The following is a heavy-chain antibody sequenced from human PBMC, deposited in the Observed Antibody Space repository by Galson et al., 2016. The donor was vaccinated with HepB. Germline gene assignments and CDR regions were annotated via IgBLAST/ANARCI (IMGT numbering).Heavy chain of an antibody. V-gene: IGHV1-3*01. D-gene: IGHD2-15*01. CDR2: FNVGDGNT. J-gene: IGHJ3*01. Sequence: VRQAPGQRLEWMGWFNVGDGNTKYSQKFQGRVTITRDTSASTAYMDLSSLTSEDTAVYYCARGGGGMDVWGQGTMVTVSS. CDR3: ARGGGGMDV.